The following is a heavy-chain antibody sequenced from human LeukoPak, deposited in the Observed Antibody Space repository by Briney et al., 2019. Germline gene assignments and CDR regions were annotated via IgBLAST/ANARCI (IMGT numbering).Heavy chain of an antibody. CDR3: ARDPWEYCSSTSCYSNWFDP. CDR1: GYTFTSYG. V-gene: IGHV1-18*01. CDR2: ISAYNGNT. J-gene: IGHJ5*02. D-gene: IGHD2-2*01. Sequence: ASVKVSCKASGYTFTSYGISWVRQAPGQGLEWMGWISAYNGNTNYAQKLQGSVTMTTDTSTSTAYMELRSLRSDDTAVYYCARDPWEYCSSTSCYSNWFDPWGQGTLVTVSS.